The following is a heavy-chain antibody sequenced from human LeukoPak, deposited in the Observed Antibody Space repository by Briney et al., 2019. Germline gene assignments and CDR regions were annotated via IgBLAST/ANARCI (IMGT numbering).Heavy chain of an antibody. Sequence: SETLSLTCTVSGGSISSGGYSGSWIRQPRGKGLEWIGYIYQSGDTYYTPSLKSRVTISVDRSKNQFSLKVSSVTAADTAVYYCARVDQLAFDQWGQGTLVTVSS. CDR3: ARVDQLAFDQ. CDR1: GGSISSGGYS. CDR2: IYQSGDT. D-gene: IGHD2-2*01. J-gene: IGHJ4*02. V-gene: IGHV4-30-2*01.